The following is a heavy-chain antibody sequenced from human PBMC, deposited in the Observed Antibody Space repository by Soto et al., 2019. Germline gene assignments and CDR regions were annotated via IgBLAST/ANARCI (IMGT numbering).Heavy chain of an antibody. CDR1: GYTFTSYG. J-gene: IGHJ5*02. CDR3: ARDYSSGWYRASDWFDL. V-gene: IGHV1-18*01. D-gene: IGHD6-19*01. Sequence: AAVKVSCKASGYTFTSYGISWVRQAPGQGLEWMGWISAYNGNTNYAQKLQGRVTMTTDTSTSTAYMELRSLRSDDTAVYYCARDYSSGWYRASDWFDLWGQGALVTVSS. CDR2: ISAYNGNT.